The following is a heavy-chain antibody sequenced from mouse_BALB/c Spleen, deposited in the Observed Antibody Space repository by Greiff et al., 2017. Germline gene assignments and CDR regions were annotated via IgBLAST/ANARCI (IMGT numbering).Heavy chain of an antibody. CDR2: ISNGGGST. V-gene: IGHV5-12-2*01. J-gene: IGHJ4*01. Sequence: EVQGVESGGGLVQPGGSLKLSCAASGFTFSSYTMSWVRQTPEKRLEWVAYISNGGGSTYYPDTVKGRFTISRDNAKNTLYLQMSSLKSEDTAMYYCARHDGNYVGRMDYWGQGTSVTVSS. D-gene: IGHD2-1*01. CDR3: ARHDGNYVGRMDY. CDR1: GFTFSSYT.